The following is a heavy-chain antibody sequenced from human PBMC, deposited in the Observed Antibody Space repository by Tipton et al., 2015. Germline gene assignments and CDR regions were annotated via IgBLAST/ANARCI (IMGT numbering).Heavy chain of an antibody. D-gene: IGHD3-10*01. V-gene: IGHV4-59*01. CDR3: AMDSPGRYPFDY. J-gene: IGHJ4*02. CDR1: GGSFSDYY. Sequence: TLSLTCTVSGGSFSDYYWSWIRQSPGEGLEWIGYIYYSGSTNYNPSLRSRVAMSMDTSKNQFSLKLSSVIAADTAVYYCAMDSPGRYPFDYWGQGTLVTVSS. CDR2: IYYSGST.